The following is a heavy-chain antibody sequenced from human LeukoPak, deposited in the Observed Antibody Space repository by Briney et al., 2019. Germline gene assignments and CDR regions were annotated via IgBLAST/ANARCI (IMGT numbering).Heavy chain of an antibody. CDR3: AKGKSLPSRGDAFDI. CDR1: GFTFSSYA. Sequence: AGGSLRLSCAASGFTFSSYAMSWVRQAPGKGLEWVSAISGSGGSTYYADSVKGRFTISRDNSQNTLYLQMNSLRAEDTAVYYCAKGKSLPSRGDAFDIWGQGTMVTVSS. V-gene: IGHV3-23*01. D-gene: IGHD2-2*01. J-gene: IGHJ3*02. CDR2: ISGSGGST.